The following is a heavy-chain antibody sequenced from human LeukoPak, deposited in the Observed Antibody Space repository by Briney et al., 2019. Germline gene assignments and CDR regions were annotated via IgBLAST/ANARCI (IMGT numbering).Heavy chain of an antibody. CDR3: ARDLAVPYCMDV. CDR2: IISSSSYI. D-gene: IGHD6-25*01. CDR1: AFTFSSYS. Sequence: GGSLRLSCAASAFTFSSYSMNWVRQAPGKGLEWDSSIISSSSYIYYADSVKGRFTISRDHAKHSLYLQMNSLRAEDTAVYYCARDLAVPYCMDVWGQGTTVTVSS. J-gene: IGHJ6*02. V-gene: IGHV3-21*01.